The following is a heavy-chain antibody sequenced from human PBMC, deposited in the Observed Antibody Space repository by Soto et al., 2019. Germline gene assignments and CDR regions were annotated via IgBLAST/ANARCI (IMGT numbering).Heavy chain of an antibody. CDR3: ARTYDILAGYSLGGFDP. Sequence: SETLSLTCTVSGGSISSVGYYWSWIRQHPGKGLEWIGYIYYSGSTYYNPSLKSRVTISVDTSKNQFSLKLSSVTAADTAVYYCARTYDILAGYSLGGFDPWGQGALVTVSS. D-gene: IGHD3-9*01. J-gene: IGHJ5*02. V-gene: IGHV4-31*03. CDR1: GGSISSVGYY. CDR2: IYYSGST.